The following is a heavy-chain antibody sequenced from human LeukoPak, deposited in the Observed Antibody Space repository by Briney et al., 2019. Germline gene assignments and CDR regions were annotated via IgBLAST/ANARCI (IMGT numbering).Heavy chain of an antibody. D-gene: IGHD5/OR15-5a*01. CDR1: GYTFTGYY. CDR3: ARSKGHDAFDI. V-gene: IGHV1-2*02. CDR2: INPSSGGT. Sequence: ASVEVSCKASGYTFTGYYMHWVRQAPGQGLEWMGWINPSSGGTNYAQKFQGRVTMTRDTSISTAYMELSRLRSDDTAVYYCARSKGHDAFDIWGQGTMVTVSS. J-gene: IGHJ3*02.